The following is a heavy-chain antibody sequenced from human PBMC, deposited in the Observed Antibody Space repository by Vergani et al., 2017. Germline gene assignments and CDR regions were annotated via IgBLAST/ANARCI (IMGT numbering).Heavy chain of an antibody. D-gene: IGHD2-2*01. CDR1: GYTFTSYY. V-gene: IGHV1-46*01. J-gene: IGHJ6*02. CDR2: INPSGGST. Sequence: QVQLVQSGAEVKKPGASVKVSCKASGYTFTSYYMHWVRQAPGQGLEWMGIINPSGGSTSYAQKFQRRVTMTRDTSTSTVYMELSSLRSEDTAVYYCARVWGSTSDYYGMDVWGQGTTVTVSS. CDR3: ARVWGSTSDYYGMDV.